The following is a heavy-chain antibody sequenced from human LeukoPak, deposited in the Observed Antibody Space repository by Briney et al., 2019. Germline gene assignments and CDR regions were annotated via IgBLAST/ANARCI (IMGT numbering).Heavy chain of an antibody. CDR1: GDSISRDY. V-gene: IGHV4-4*07. CDR2: FYTSGST. J-gene: IGHJ4*02. Sequence: SETLSLTCTVSGDSISRDYWTWIRQPAGKGLEWIGRFYTSGSTDYNPSLESRVSISVDTSKNQFSLKLSSMTAADTAMYYCAHGGNSGSYSEHWGQGILVTVSS. CDR3: AHGGNSGSYSEH. D-gene: IGHD1-26*01.